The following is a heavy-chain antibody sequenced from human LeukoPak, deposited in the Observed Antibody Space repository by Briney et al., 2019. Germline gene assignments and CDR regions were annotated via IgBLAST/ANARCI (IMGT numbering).Heavy chain of an antibody. V-gene: IGHV4-59*01. CDR2: IYYSGSS. CDR3: ARDPIYSSGWYSATY. D-gene: IGHD6-19*01. CDR1: GGSISGYH. J-gene: IGHJ4*02. Sequence: PSETLSLTCNVSGGSISGYHWSWIRQPPGKGLEWLGYIYYSGSSNYNPSLKSRVTMSADTSKNQFSLKLSSVTAADTAVYYCARDPIYSSGWYSATYWGQGTRVTVSS.